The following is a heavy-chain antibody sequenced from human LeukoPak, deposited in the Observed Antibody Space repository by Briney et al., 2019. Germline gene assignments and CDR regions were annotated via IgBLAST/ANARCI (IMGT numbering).Heavy chain of an antibody. V-gene: IGHV3-23*01. J-gene: IGHJ4*02. CDR3: AKDDRWLQYND. D-gene: IGHD5-24*01. CDR1: GFTFSIHG. CDR2: ISPSGDTT. Sequence: PGGSLRLSCAASGFTFSIHGMNWVRQAPGKGLEWVSGISPSGDTTYYADSVKGRFTVSRDNSKNTLYLQINSLRAEDTAVYYCAKDDRWLQYNDWGQGTLVTVSS.